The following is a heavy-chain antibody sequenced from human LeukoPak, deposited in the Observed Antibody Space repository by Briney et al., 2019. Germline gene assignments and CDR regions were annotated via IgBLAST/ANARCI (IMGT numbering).Heavy chain of an antibody. Sequence: GGSLRLSCAASGFTVSRNYMSWVCQAPGKRLEWVSVIYSGGSTYYADSVKGRFTISRDNSKNTLYLQMNSLRAEDTAVYYCARGNRIAADFDYWGQGTLVTVSS. CDR3: ARGNRIAADFDY. J-gene: IGHJ4*02. CDR2: IYSGGST. V-gene: IGHV3-53*01. D-gene: IGHD6-13*01. CDR1: GFTVSRNY.